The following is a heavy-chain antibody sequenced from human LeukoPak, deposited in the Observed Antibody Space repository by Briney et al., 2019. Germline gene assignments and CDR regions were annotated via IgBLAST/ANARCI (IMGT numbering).Heavy chain of an antibody. CDR3: AKNADYYGSGSYAQGYYGMDV. Sequence: GGSLRLSCSASGFTFSSYAMHWVRQAPGKGVEWVAVISYDGSNKYYADSVKGRFTISRDNSKNTLYLQMNSLRAEDTAVYYCAKNADYYGSGSYAQGYYGMDVWGKGTTVTVSS. CDR2: ISYDGSNK. D-gene: IGHD3-10*01. J-gene: IGHJ6*04. V-gene: IGHV3-30*18. CDR1: GFTFSSYA.